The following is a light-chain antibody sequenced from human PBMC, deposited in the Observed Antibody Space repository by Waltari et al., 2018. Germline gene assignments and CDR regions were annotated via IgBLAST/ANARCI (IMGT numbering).Light chain of an antibody. V-gene: IGKV1-39*01. CDR2: TAS. J-gene: IGKJ2*01. CDR3: QQSYSIPYT. CDR1: QSIRKY. Sequence: DIQMTQSPSSLSASIADRVTITCRASQSIRKYVNWYQQKPGKAPHLLIYTASNLQRGVPSRFSGSGSGTDFTLTISSLQPEDFATYFCQQSYSIPYTFGQGTKLEI.